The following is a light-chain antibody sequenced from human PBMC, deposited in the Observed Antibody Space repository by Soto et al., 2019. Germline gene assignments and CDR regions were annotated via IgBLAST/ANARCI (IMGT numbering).Light chain of an antibody. CDR1: SSNIGSNT. Sequence: QSVLTQPPSASGNPGQRVTISCSGSSSNIGSNTVNWYQQLPGTAPKLLIYTNNQRPSGVPDRFSDSKSGTSASLAISGLQSEDEADYYCAAWDGSLQTWVFGGGTKLTVL. V-gene: IGLV1-44*01. J-gene: IGLJ3*02. CDR2: TNN. CDR3: AAWDGSLQTWV.